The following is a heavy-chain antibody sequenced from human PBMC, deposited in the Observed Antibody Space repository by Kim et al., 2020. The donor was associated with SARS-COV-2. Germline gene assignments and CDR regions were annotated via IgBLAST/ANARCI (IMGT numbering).Heavy chain of an antibody. J-gene: IGHJ6*02. V-gene: IGHV1-69*13. D-gene: IGHD5-18*01. CDR1: GGTFSSYA. CDR2: IIPIFGTA. Sequence: SVKVSYKASGGTFSSYAISWVRQAPGQGLEWMGGIIPIFGTANYAQKFQGRVTITADESTSTAYMELSSLRSEDTAVYYCARRETQLWHHRAGYYGMDVWGQGTTVTVSS. CDR3: ARRETQLWHHRAGYYGMDV.